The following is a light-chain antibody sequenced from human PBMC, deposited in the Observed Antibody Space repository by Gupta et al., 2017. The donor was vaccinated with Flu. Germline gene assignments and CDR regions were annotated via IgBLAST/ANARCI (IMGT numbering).Light chain of an antibody. CDR2: QDD. J-gene: IGLJ2*01. V-gene: IGLV3-1*01. CDR1: ILGNKY. CDR3: QAWDGTTVV. Sequence: YPGQTASITCSGDILGNKYVCWNQQGPGQSPVLVIYQDDKRPAGIPERFSGCLSGNTATLTIRGTQAMDEDDYYCQAWDGTTVVFGGGTKLTVL.